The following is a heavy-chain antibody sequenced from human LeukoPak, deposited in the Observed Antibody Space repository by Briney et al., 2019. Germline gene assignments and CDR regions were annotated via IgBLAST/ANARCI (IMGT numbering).Heavy chain of an antibody. V-gene: IGHV1-18*01. CDR3: ARERSTHAADI. J-gene: IGHJ3*02. Sequence: GASVKVSCKASGYTFTSYGISWVRQAPGQGLEWMGWISAYNGNTNYAQKFQGRVTMTTDTSTNTAYMELRSLTSDDTAVFYCARERSTHAADIWGQGTLVTVSS. CDR2: ISAYNGNT. CDR1: GYTFTSYG.